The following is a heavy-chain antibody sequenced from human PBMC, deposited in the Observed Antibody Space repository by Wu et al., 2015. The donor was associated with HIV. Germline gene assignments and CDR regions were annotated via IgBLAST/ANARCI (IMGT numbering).Heavy chain of an antibody. CDR1: GYSFTTYG. CDR2: ISTLHGDT. V-gene: IGHV1-18*01. J-gene: IGHJ4*02. Sequence: VQLVQSGPEVKKPGASVKVSCKASGYSFTTYGVSWVRQAPGQGLEWLGWISTLHGDTDYTPNLQGRLTMTTDTSTTTAYLELRSLRSDDTAVYYCARAGKMDAAYYWGQGTLVTVSS. D-gene: IGHD3-10*01. CDR3: ARAGKMDAAYY.